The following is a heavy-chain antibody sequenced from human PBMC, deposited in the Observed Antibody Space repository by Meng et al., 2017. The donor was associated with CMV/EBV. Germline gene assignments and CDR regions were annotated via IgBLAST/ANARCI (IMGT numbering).Heavy chain of an antibody. CDR1: GFTFSNAW. CDR3: TTEEIYGSIY. V-gene: IGHV3-15*01. CDR2: IKSKTDGGTT. J-gene: IGHJ4*02. Sequence: GESLKISCAASGFTFSNAWMSGVRQAPGKGLEWVGRIKSKTDGGTTDYAAPVKGRFTISRDDSKNTLYLQMNSLKTEDTAVYYCTTEEIYGSIYWGQGTLVTVSS. D-gene: IGHD5-12*01.